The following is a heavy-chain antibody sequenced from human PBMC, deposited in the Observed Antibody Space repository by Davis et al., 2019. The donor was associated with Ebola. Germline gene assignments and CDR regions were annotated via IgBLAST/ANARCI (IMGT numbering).Heavy chain of an antibody. CDR2: ITGSGHYI. Sequence: GESLKISCAASGFTFNIYAMHWIRQGPEKGLEWVAGITGSGHYIEYSDSVKGRFTISRDNSNNTLWLQMDNLRAEDTALYYCAPKKAGSHPFDCWGRGTLVTVSS. V-gene: IGHV3-23*01. CDR1: GFTFNIYA. D-gene: IGHD6-19*01. J-gene: IGHJ4*02. CDR3: APKKAGSHPFDC.